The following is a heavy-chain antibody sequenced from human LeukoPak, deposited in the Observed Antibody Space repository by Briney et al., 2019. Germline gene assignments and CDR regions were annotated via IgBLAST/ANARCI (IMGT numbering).Heavy chain of an antibody. Sequence: PGGSLRLSCATSGFTFNIYWMQWVRQVPGKGLVWVSRIDSNGGGATHADSVKGRFTTSRDNGNNTMYLQMNSLRAEDTAIYYSASAKYSSRWSLDYWGQGALATVSS. V-gene: IGHV3-74*03. CDR2: IDSNGGGA. CDR3: ASAKYSSRWSLDY. CDR1: GFTFNIYW. D-gene: IGHD6-13*01. J-gene: IGHJ4*02.